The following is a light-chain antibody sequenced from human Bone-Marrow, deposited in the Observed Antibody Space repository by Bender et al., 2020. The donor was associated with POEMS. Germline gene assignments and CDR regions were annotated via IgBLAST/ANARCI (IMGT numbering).Light chain of an antibody. CDR1: TSDIGGSKY. J-gene: IGLJ3*02. CDR3: AVWDDSLNGWV. Sequence: QSALTQPASVSGSPGQSITISCTGATSDIGGSKYVSWYQQHPGKAPKLMIYDVTNRPSGVSYRFSGSRSGTSASLAISGLQSEDEADYYCAVWDDSLNGWVFGGGTKLTVL. V-gene: IGLV2-14*03. CDR2: DVT.